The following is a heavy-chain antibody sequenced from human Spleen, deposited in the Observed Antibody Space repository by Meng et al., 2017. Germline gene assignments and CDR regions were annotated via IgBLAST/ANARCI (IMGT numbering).Heavy chain of an antibody. D-gene: IGHD6-13*01. Sequence: GESLKISCAASGFTFSSYSMNWVRQVPGKGLEWVSSISSSSSYIYYADSVKGRFTISRDNAKNSLYLQMNSLRAEGTAVYYCATSIDAGGTDWGQGTLVTVSS. CDR1: GFTFSSYS. V-gene: IGHV3-21*01. J-gene: IGHJ4*02. CDR3: ATSIDAGGTD. CDR2: ISSSSSYI.